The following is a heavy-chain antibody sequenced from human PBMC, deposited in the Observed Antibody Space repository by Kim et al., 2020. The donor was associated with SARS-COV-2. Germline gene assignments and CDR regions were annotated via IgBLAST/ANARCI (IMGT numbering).Heavy chain of an antibody. J-gene: IGHJ4*02. Sequence: GSAKYYVDSVKVRFTISKDNAKNSLYLQMNSLKVEDTSVYYCATTRATDYWGQGTLVTVSS. V-gene: IGHV3-7*01. CDR2: GSAK. CDR3: ATTRATDY. D-gene: IGHD1-26*01.